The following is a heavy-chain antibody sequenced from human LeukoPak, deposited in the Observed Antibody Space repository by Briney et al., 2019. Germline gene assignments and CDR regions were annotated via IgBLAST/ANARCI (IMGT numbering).Heavy chain of an antibody. D-gene: IGHD3-10*01. CDR1: GFTFSSYE. Sequence: GGSLRLSCAASGFTFSSYEMNWVRQAPGKGLEWVSYISSSGSTIYSADSVKGQFTISRDNAKNSLYLQMNSLRAEDTAVYYCARDVYGSGSYSPSGYFDYWGQGTLVTVSS. J-gene: IGHJ4*02. V-gene: IGHV3-48*03. CDR2: ISSSGSTI. CDR3: ARDVYGSGSYSPSGYFDY.